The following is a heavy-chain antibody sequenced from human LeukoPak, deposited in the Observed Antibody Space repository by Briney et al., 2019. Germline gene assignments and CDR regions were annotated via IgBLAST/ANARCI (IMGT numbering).Heavy chain of an antibody. Sequence: ASVKVSCKASGYTFTSYDINWVRQATGQGLEWMGWMNPNSGNTGYAQKFQGSVTMTRNTSISTAYMELSSLRSEDTAVYYCARGRGVLLWFGESFDYWGQGTLVTVSS. D-gene: IGHD3-10*01. J-gene: IGHJ4*02. CDR2: MNPNSGNT. CDR3: ARGRGVLLWFGESFDY. V-gene: IGHV1-8*01. CDR1: GYTFTSYD.